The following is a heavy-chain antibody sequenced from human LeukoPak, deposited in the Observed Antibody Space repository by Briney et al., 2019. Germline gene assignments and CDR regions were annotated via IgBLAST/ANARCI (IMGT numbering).Heavy chain of an antibody. Sequence: PSQTLSLTCTVSGGSISSGDYYWSWIRQPPGKGLEWIGYIYYSGSTYYNPSLKSRVTISVDTSKNQFSLKLSSVTAADTAVYYCASIVVVSAAIDYWGQGTLVTVSS. CDR2: IYYSGST. D-gene: IGHD2-2*01. CDR1: GGSISSGDYY. V-gene: IGHV4-30-4*01. J-gene: IGHJ4*02. CDR3: ASIVVVSAAIDY.